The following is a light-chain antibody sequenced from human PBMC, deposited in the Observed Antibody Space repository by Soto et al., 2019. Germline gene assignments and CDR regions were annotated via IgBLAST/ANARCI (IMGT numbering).Light chain of an antibody. CDR3: QQYSNWPRT. V-gene: IGKV3D-15*01. CDR1: QSVSSN. J-gene: IGKJ3*01. Sequence: EIVMTQSPATLSVSPGERATLSCRASQSVSSNLAWYQQKPGQAPRLLLYGVSTRATGIPARFSGTGSGTEFTLTISSLQSGDFAVYYCQQYSNWPRTFGPGTQVDFK. CDR2: GVS.